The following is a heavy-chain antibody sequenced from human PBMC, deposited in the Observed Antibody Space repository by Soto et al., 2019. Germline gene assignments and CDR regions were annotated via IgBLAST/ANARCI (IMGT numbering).Heavy chain of an antibody. V-gene: IGHV2-5*02. J-gene: IGHJ4*02. CDR2: IYWDDTK. CDR1: GFSLSTTAVG. D-gene: IGHD6-19*01. Sequence: QITLKESGPTLVKPTQTLTLTCTFSGFSLSTTAVGVNWIRQPPGKPLEGLALIYWDDTKHYSSSLKNRLTMSKDTSKSQVVLTMTIMDPVDAATYYCAHGSGWLSDQWGQGTLVTVSS. CDR3: AHGSGWLSDQ.